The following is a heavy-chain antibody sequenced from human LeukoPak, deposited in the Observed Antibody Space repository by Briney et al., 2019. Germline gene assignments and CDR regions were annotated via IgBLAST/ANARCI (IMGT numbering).Heavy chain of an antibody. J-gene: IGHJ4*02. CDR3: ARALYSSGWYYFDY. D-gene: IGHD6-19*01. CDR1: GFTFDDYG. V-gene: IGHV3-20*04. CDR2: INWNGGST. Sequence: GGSLRLSCAASGFTFDDYGMSWVRQAPGEGLEWVSGINWNGGSTGYADSVKGRFTISRDNAKNSLYLQMNSLRAEDTALYYCARALYSSGWYYFDYWGQGTLVTVSS.